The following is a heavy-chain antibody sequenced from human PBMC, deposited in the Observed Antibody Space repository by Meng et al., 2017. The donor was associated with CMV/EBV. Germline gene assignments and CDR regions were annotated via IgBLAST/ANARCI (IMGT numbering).Heavy chain of an antibody. CDR1: GGSFSGYY. V-gene: IGHV4-34*01. D-gene: IGHD3-10*01. J-gene: IGHJ4*02. Sequence: SQTRSLTCAVYGGSFSGYYWSWIRQPPGKGLEWIGEINHSGSTNYNPSLKSRVTISVDTSKNQFSLKLSSVTAADTAVYYCARRGVLAGSDYWGQGTLVTVSS. CDR3: ARRGVLAGSDY. CDR2: INHSGST.